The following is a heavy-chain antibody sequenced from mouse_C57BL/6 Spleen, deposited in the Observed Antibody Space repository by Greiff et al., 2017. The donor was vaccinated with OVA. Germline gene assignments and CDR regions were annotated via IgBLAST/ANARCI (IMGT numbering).Heavy chain of an antibody. CDR1: GFTFSDYY. CDR2: INYDGSST. V-gene: IGHV5-16*01. CDR3: ASLRDTYYFDY. Sequence: EVMLVESEGGLVQPGSSMKLSCTASGFTFSDYYMAWVRQVPEKGLEWVANINYDGSSTYYLDSLKSRFIISRDNAKNILYLQMSSLKSEDTATYYCASLRDTYYFDYWGQGTTLTVSS. J-gene: IGHJ2*01. D-gene: IGHD2-12*01.